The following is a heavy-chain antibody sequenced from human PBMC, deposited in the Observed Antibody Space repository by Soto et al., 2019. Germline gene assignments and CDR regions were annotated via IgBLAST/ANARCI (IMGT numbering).Heavy chain of an antibody. D-gene: IGHD3-16*01. CDR2: IFWNDDR. CDR1: GFSLSTRAVG. V-gene: IGHV2-5*01. Sequence: QITLKESGPTMVKPTQTLTLTCTFSGFSLSTRAVGVGWIRQPPGKALEWLALIFWNDDRRYSPSLKSRLTITKDTSKHQVDITMTNMEPEDTATYYCAHSTGYNNIWGNYLGDYWGHGTLVTVSS. CDR3: AHSTGYNNIWGNYLGDY. J-gene: IGHJ4*01.